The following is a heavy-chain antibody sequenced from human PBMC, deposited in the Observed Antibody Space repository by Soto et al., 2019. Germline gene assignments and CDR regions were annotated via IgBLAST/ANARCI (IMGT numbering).Heavy chain of an antibody. CDR2: ISSSKTT. J-gene: IGHJ4*02. D-gene: IGHD5-18*01. CDR1: GITFSSYS. V-gene: IGHV3-48*02. CDR3: VGDQDGHTPMVHGNY. Sequence: EVQLVESGGGLVQPGESLRLSCTASGITFSSYSMNWVRQAPGKGLEWLSYISSSKTTYADSVKGRFTISRDNAKNSVYLPMNSLRDEETAVYYCVGDQDGHTPMVHGNYWGRGTRVTVSS.